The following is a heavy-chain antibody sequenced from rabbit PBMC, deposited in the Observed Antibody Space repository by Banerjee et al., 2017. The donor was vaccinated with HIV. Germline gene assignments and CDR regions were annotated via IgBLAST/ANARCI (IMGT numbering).Heavy chain of an antibody. V-gene: IGHV1S45*01. CDR2: INTSSGNT. D-gene: IGHD6-1*01. CDR3: ASSAGYVYAAFGL. CDR1: GFSFSSKYV. J-gene: IGHJ4*01. Sequence: QQQLEESGGGLVKPEGSLTLSCTASGFSFSSKYVMCWVRQAPGKGLEWIGCINTSSGNTVYASWAKGRFTISKTSSTTVTLQMTSLTVADTATYFCASSAGYVYAAFGLWGPGTLVTVS.